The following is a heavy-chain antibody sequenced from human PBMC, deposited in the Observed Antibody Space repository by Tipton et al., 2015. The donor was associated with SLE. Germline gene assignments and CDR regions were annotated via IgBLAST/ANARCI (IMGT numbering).Heavy chain of an antibody. J-gene: IGHJ4*02. D-gene: IGHD6-13*01. V-gene: IGHV4-61*01. CDR1: GASISGGSHY. CDR2: IYYSGST. CDR3: ARSAGYGSSWAHFDY. Sequence: TLSLTCTVSGASISGGSHYWSWIRQPPGKGLEWIGYIYYSGSTNYNPSLKSRVTISVDTSKNQFSLKLSSVTAADTAVYYCARSAGYGSSWAHFDYWGQGTLVTVSS.